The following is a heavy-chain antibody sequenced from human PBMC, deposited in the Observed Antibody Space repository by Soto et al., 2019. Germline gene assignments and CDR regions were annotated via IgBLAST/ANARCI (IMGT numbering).Heavy chain of an antibody. CDR2: LHHDGTT. Sequence: QVQLQESGPGLVKPSETLSLTCAVSGGPITTTTWWAWVRLPPGKGLAWIGELHHDGTTNYNPSPESRITMSLDKSNNHFSLKLTSVTAADTAIYYCATPTISYTWGVWGRGTTVTVSS. D-gene: IGHD3-16*01. CDR1: GGPITTTTW. CDR3: ATPTISYTWGV. J-gene: IGHJ6*02. V-gene: IGHV4-4*02.